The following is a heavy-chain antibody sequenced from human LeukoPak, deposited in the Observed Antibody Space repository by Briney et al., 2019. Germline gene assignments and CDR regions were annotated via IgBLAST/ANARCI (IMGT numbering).Heavy chain of an antibody. CDR3: AKDQSPYCGSTSCYGALSY. V-gene: IGHV3-23*01. J-gene: IGHJ4*02. CDR2: ISGSGGST. D-gene: IGHD2-2*01. Sequence: GGSLRLSCAASGFTFSSYAMSWVRQAPGKGLEWVSAISGSGGSTYYADSVKGRFTISRDNSKNTLYLQMNSLRAEDTAVYYCAKDQSPYCGSTSCYGALSYWGQGTLVTVSS. CDR1: GFTFSSYA.